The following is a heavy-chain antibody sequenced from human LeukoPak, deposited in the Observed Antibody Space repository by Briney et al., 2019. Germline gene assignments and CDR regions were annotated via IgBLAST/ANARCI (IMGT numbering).Heavy chain of an antibody. J-gene: IGHJ6*02. V-gene: IGHV1-69*04. CDR3: ARRSGYSYGTSYYYYGMDV. CDR1: GGTFISYA. Sequence: SVKVSCKASGGTFISYAISWVRQAPGQGLEWMGRIIPILGIANYAQRFQGRLTITADKSTSTAYMELSSLRSEDTAVYYCARRSGYSYGTSYYYYGMDVWGQGTTVTVSS. D-gene: IGHD5-18*01. CDR2: IIPILGIA.